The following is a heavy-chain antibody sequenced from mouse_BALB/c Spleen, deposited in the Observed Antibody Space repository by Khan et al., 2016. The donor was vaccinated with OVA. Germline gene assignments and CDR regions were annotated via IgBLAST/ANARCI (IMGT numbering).Heavy chain of an antibody. CDR2: ISYSGNT. CDR1: GYSITSEYT. V-gene: IGHV3-2*02. CDR3: ARKDYYDYDPFPY. D-gene: IGHD2-4*01. J-gene: IGHJ3*01. Sequence: EVQLQESGPGLVKPSQSLSLTSTVTGYSITSEYTWNWIRQFPGNKLEWMGFISYSGNTRYNPSLKSRIFITRDTSKNQFFLQLNSVTSEDTATYYCARKDYYDYDPFPYWGQGTLVTVSA.